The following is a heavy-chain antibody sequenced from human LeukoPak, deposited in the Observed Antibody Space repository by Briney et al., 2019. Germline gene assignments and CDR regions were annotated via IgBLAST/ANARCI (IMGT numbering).Heavy chain of an antibody. Sequence: SETLSLTCTVSGDSISTYYWSWIRRPPGKGVEWIGYIYYSGSTNYNPSLKSRVTISVDTSKNQFSLKLSSVTAADTAVYYCATITMLRGVTIDYWGQGTLVTVSA. J-gene: IGHJ4*02. V-gene: IGHV4-59*08. CDR1: GDSISTYY. CDR3: ATITMLRGVTIDY. D-gene: IGHD3-10*01. CDR2: IYYSGST.